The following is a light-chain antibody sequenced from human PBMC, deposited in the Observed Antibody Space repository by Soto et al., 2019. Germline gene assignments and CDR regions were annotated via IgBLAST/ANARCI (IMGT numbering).Light chain of an antibody. CDR2: TAS. CDR3: QQLNSYPLT. V-gene: IGKV1-9*01. J-gene: IGKJ3*01. CDR1: QGISSY. Sequence: DIQLTQSPSFLSASVEDRVTITCRASQGISSYLAWYQQKPGKAPKLLIYTASTLQSGVPSRFSGSGSGTEFTLTISSLQPEEFATYYCQQLNSYPLTFGPGTKVNIK.